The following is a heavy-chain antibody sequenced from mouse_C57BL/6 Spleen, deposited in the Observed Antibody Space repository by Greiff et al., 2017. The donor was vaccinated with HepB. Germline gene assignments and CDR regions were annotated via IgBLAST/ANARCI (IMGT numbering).Heavy chain of an antibody. CDR3: ATREDTTVVATGDY. J-gene: IGHJ2*01. CDR1: GYTFTSYW. CDR2: IDPSDSYT. V-gene: IGHV1-50*01. Sequence: QVQLQQPGAELVKPGASVKLSCKASGYTFTSYWMQWVKQRPGQGLEWIGEIDPSDSYTNYNQKFKGKATLTVDTSSSTAYMQLSSLTSEDSAVYYCATREDTTVVATGDYWGQGTTLTVSS. D-gene: IGHD1-1*01.